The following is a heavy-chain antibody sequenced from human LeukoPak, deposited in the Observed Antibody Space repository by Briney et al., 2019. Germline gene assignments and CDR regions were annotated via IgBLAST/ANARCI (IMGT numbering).Heavy chain of an antibody. CDR3: ATEPTYGDYSNYYYYYGMDV. J-gene: IGHJ6*02. V-gene: IGHV1-24*01. Sequence: ASVKVSCKVSGYTLTELSMHWVRQAPGKGLGWMGGFDPEDGETIYAQKFQGRVTMTEDTSTDTAYMELSSLRSEDTAVYYCATEPTYGDYSNYYYYYGMDVWGQGTTVTVSS. D-gene: IGHD4-17*01. CDR2: FDPEDGET. CDR1: GYTLTELS.